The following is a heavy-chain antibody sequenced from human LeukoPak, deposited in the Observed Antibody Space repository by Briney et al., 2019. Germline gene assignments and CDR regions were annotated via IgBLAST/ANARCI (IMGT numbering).Heavy chain of an antibody. D-gene: IGHD3-10*01. CDR1: GYTFTSYY. V-gene: IGHV1-46*01. CDR2: INPSGGST. CDR3: AREPGEYGMDV. Sequence: ASVKVSCKASGYTFTSYYMHWVRQAPGQGLEWMGIINPSGGSTSHAQKFQGRVTMTRDTSTSTVYMELSSLRSEDTAVYYCAREPGEYGMDVWGKGTTVTVSS. J-gene: IGHJ6*04.